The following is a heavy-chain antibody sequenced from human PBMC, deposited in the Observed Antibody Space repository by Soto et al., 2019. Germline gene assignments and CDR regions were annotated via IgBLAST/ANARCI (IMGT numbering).Heavy chain of an antibody. CDR1: GGTFSSYA. D-gene: IGHD2-15*01. CDR2: IIPIFATA. Sequence: SGAEVKKPGSSVKVSCKAPGGTFSSYAISWVRQAPGQGLEWMGGIIPIFATAKYAQKFQGRVTITADESTSTGYMELSSLRSEDTAVYYCARSQGGSSSLDIYYYYYYGMDVWGQGTTVTVSS. CDR3: ARSQGGSSSLDIYYYYYYGMDV. J-gene: IGHJ6*02. V-gene: IGHV1-69*01.